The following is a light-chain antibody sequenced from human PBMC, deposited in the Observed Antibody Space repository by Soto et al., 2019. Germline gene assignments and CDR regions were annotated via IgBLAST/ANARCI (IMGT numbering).Light chain of an antibody. CDR1: QSVSSN. CDR2: DAS. V-gene: IGKV3-11*01. J-gene: IGKJ3*01. CDR3: QRTYNAPFT. Sequence: EIVLIQSPATLSLSPGERATLSCRASQSVSSNLAWYQQNPGQAPRLLIFDASSRAAGIPARFSGSGSGTDFTLTISSLDPEDFATYYCQRTYNAPFTFGPGTKVELK.